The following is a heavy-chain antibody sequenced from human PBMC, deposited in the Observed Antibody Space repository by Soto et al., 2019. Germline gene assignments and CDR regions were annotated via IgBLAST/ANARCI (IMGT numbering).Heavy chain of an antibody. V-gene: IGHV1-3*01. J-gene: IGHJ4*02. CDR1: GYTFTNFA. Sequence: ASVKVSCKASGYTFTNFAIHWVRQAPGQRLEWMGWINAGNAHTKYSQKLQGRVTITRDTSASTAYMELSSLRSEDTAVYYCARGVAPYYFDYWGQGTLVTVSS. D-gene: IGHD2-15*01. CDR3: ARGVAPYYFDY. CDR2: INAGNAHT.